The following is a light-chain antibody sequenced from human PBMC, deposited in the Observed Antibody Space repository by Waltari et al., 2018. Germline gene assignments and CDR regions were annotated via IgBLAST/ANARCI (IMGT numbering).Light chain of an antibody. CDR2: INSDGSH. V-gene: IGLV4-69*01. J-gene: IGLJ3*02. CDR3: QTWDTGILV. Sequence: QLVLTQSPSASASLGASVKVTCTLSSGHTSYAIAWHQQQPEKGPRYLMKINSDGSHSKVDGIPDRFSGSSSGAERYLTISSLQSEDDADYYCQTWDTGILVFGGGTKLTVL. CDR1: SGHTSYA.